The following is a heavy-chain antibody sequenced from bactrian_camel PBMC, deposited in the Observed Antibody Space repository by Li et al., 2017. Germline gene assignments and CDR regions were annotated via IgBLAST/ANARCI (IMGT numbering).Heavy chain of an antibody. CDR2: ISWWSAGGT. CDR1: GLTFDGYS. Sequence: VQLVESGGGLVQPGGSLRLSCTASGLTFDGYSMGWFRQAPGKQREGVSCISWWSAGGTYYADSVKGRFTISRDNAKNTVHLQLSSLKTEDMAMYYYAKNVWGGIWFDVIAYWGQGTQVTVS. D-gene: IGHD6*01. J-gene: IGHJ4*01. V-gene: IGHV3S60*01. CDR3: AKNVWGGIWFDVIAY.